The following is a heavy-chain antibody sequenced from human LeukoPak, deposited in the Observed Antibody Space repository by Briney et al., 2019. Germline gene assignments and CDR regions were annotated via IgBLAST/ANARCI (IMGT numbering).Heavy chain of an antibody. CDR2: IWYDGSNK. CDR3: ARGDYVWGSYRPNWFDP. V-gene: IGHV3-33*01. CDR1: GFTFSSYG. J-gene: IGHJ5*02. Sequence: GGSLRLSCAASGFTFSSYGMHWVRQAPGKGLEWVAVIWYDGSNKYYADSVKGRFTISRDNSKNTLYLQMNSLRAEDTAVYYCARGDYVWGSYRPNWFDPWGQGTLVTVSS. D-gene: IGHD3-16*02.